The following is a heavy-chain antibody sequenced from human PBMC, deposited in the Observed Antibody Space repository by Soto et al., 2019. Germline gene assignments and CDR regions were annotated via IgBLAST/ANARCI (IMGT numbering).Heavy chain of an antibody. D-gene: IGHD3-3*01. J-gene: IGHJ4*02. CDR1: GFTFSDYY. Sequence: GGALRLSCAASGFTFSDYYMTWIRQAPGKGLEWVSYIGSGGGTIYYADSVKGRFTISSDNAKSSLYLQMNSLRAEDTAVYYGARRRDFLDDWGQGTLVTVSS. CDR2: IGSGGGTI. V-gene: IGHV3-11*01. CDR3: ARRRDFLDD.